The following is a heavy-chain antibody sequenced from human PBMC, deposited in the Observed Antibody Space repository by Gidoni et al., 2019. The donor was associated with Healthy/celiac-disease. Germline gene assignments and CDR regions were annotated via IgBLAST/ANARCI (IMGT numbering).Heavy chain of an antibody. CDR3: ARTGNGSGSYPRALDYYYYGMDV. J-gene: IGHJ6*02. CDR1: GGSFSGYY. D-gene: IGHD3-10*01. CDR2: INHSGST. V-gene: IGHV4-34*01. Sequence: QVQLQQWGAGLLKPSETLSLTCAVYGGSFSGYYWSWIRQPPGKGLEWIGEINHSGSTNYNPSLKSRVTISVDTSKNQFSLKLSSVTAADTAVYYCARTGNGSGSYPRALDYYYYGMDVWGQGTTVTVSS.